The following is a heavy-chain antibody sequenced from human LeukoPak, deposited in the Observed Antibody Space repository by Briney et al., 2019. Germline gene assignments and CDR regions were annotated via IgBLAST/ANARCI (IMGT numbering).Heavy chain of an antibody. CDR3: ARALFRDGYNSGSDY. Sequence: GGSLRLSCAASGITFSSYSMNWVRQAPGKGLEWVSSNTIRSSYIHYADSVKGRFTISRDNAKNSLYLQMNSLRVEDTAVYYCARALFRDGYNSGSDYWGQGTLVTVSS. D-gene: IGHD5-24*01. CDR1: GITFSSYS. CDR2: NTIRSSYI. J-gene: IGHJ4*02. V-gene: IGHV3-21*01.